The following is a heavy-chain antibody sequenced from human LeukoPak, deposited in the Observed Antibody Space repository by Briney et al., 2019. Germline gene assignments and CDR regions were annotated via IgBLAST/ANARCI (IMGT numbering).Heavy chain of an antibody. CDR3: VPADKQ. J-gene: IGHJ4*02. D-gene: IGHD6-13*01. CDR2: ITPDGSTA. V-gene: IGHV3-74*01. CDR1: GFTFSSNW. Sequence: GGSLRLSCAASGFTFSSNWMHWVRHAPGKGLVWVSLITPDGSTASYADSVKGRFTISRDNAKNTLYLQMNSLRAEDTAVYYCVPADKQWGQGTLVTVSS.